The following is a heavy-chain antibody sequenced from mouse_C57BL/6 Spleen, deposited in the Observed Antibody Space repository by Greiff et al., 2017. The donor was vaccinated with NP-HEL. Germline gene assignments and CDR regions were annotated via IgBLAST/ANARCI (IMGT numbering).Heavy chain of an antibody. V-gene: IGHV1-82*01. D-gene: IGHD1-1*01. CDR2: IYPGDGDT. Sequence: QVQLKESGPELVKPGASVKISCKASGYAFSSSWMNWVKQRPGKGLEWIGRIYPGDGDTNYNGKFKGKATLTADQSSSTAYMQLSSLTSEDSAVYFCERRPTESYAMDYWGQGTSVTVSS. CDR3: ERRPTESYAMDY. CDR1: GYAFSSSW. J-gene: IGHJ4*01.